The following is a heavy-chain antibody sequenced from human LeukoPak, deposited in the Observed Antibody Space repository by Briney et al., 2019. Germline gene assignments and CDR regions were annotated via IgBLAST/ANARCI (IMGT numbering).Heavy chain of an antibody. J-gene: IGHJ6*04. CDR1: GFTFSNYW. CDR3: ARGRQSYYYYGMDV. D-gene: IGHD6-25*01. CDR2: INSDGSST. V-gene: IGHV3-74*01. Sequence: GGSLRLSCAASGFTFSNYWMHWVRQAPGKGLVWVSRINSDGSSTCYADSVKGPFTISRDNATNTLYLQMNSLRAEDTAVYYCARGRQSYYYYGMDVWGKGTTVTVSS.